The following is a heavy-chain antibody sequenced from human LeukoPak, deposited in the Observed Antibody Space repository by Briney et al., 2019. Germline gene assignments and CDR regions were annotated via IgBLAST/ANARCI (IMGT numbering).Heavy chain of an antibody. D-gene: IGHD5-24*01. CDR2: ISGSGGST. CDR3: AGRDGNYYFDY. V-gene: IGHV3-23*01. J-gene: IGHJ4*02. CDR1: GFTFSNYA. Sequence: GGSLRLSCAASGFTFSNYAMSWVRQAPGKGLEWVSLISGSGGSTYYADSVEGRLTISRDNSKNTLYLQMNGLRAEDTAVYYCAGRDGNYYFDYWGQGTPVTVSS.